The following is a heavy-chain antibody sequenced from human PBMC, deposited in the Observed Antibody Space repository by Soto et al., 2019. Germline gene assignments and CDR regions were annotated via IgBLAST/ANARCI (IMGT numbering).Heavy chain of an antibody. D-gene: IGHD6-13*01. J-gene: IGHJ4*02. CDR2: ISSSSSYI. Sequence: EVQLVESGGGLVKPGGSLRPSCAASGFTFSSYSMNWVRQAPGKGLEWVSSISSSSSYIYYADSVKGRFTISRDNAKNSLYLQVNSLGAEDTAVYYCAREGIAAALDYWGQGTLVTVSS. CDR3: AREGIAAALDY. V-gene: IGHV3-21*01. CDR1: GFTFSSYS.